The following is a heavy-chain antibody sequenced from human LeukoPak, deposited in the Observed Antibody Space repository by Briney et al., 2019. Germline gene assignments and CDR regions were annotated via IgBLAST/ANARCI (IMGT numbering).Heavy chain of an antibody. V-gene: IGHV1-69*13. CDR2: IIPIFGTA. CDR3: ARASYDSSGYYYSHYYYYMDV. Sequence: ASVKVSCKASGGTFSSYAISWVRQAPGQGLEWMGGIIPIFGTANYAQKFQGRVTITADESTSTAYMELSSLRSEDTAVYYCARASYDSSGYYYSHYYYYMDVWGKGTTVTISS. CDR1: GGTFSSYA. D-gene: IGHD3-22*01. J-gene: IGHJ6*03.